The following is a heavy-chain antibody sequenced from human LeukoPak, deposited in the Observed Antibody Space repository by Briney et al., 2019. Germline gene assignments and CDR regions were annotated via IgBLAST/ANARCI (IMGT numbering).Heavy chain of an antibody. CDR2: ISGNSEYT. J-gene: IGHJ4*02. V-gene: IGHV3-23*01. D-gene: IGHD3-22*01. Sequence: GGSLRLSCAAPGFTFGSYAMSWVRQAPGKGLGWVSAISGNSEYTYYADSVKGRFTISRDNSKRTLFLQMNSLRAEDTAVYYCARDHRPWNYYDSSGYYIDWGQGTLVTVSS. CDR3: ARDHRPWNYYDSSGYYID. CDR1: GFTFGSYA.